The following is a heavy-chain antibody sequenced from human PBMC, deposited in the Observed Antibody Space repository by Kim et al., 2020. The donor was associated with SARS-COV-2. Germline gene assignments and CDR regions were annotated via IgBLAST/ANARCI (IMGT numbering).Heavy chain of an antibody. D-gene: IGHD1-20*01. CDR2: LSGSGATT. Sequence: GGSLRLSCAASEFTFSRYAMSWVRQAPGRGLEWVSGLSGSGATTYYADSVKGRFTISRDNSKNTLYLQMDSLRAGDTAVYYCAKDLGEGVTGLSGYFDYWGQGTLVSVSS. CDR3: AKDLGEGVTGLSGYFDY. J-gene: IGHJ4*02. V-gene: IGHV3-23*01. CDR1: EFTFSRYA.